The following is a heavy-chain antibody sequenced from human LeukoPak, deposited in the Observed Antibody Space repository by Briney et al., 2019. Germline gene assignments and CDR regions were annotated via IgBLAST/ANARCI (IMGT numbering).Heavy chain of an antibody. D-gene: IGHD2-2*02. J-gene: IGHJ6*03. CDR1: GYTFTSYA. CDR2: INAGNGNT. CDR3: ARNEGYCSSTSCYTDYYYYMDV. Sequence: GASVKVSCKASGYTFTSYAMHWVRQAPGQRLEWMGWINAGNGNTKYSQKFQGRVTITRDTSASTAYMELSSLRSEDTAVYYCARNEGYCSSTSCYTDYYYYMDVWGKGTTVTVSS. V-gene: IGHV1-3*01.